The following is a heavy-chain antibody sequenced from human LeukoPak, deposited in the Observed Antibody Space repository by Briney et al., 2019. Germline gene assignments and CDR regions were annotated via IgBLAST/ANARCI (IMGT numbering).Heavy chain of an antibody. D-gene: IGHD3-9*01. J-gene: IGHJ5*02. CDR2: IYYSGST. V-gene: IGHV4-39*07. CDR1: GGSISSSSYY. Sequence: PSETLSLTCTVSGGSISSSSYYWDWIRQPPGKGLEWIGSIYYSGSTYYNPSLKSRVTISVDTSKNQFSLKLSSVTAADTAVYYCARGYFDEAGPNWFDPWGQGTLVTVSS. CDR3: ARGYFDEAGPNWFDP.